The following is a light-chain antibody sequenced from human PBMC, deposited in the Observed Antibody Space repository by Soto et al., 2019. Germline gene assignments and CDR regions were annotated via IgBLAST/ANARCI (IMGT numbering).Light chain of an antibody. CDR3: QQYYSTPPWT. J-gene: IGKJ1*01. Sequence: DIVMTQSPYSLAVSLGERATINCKSSQSVLYSSNNKNYLAWYQQQPGQPPKLLIYWASTRESGVPDRFSGSGSGTDFTLTISSLQDEDVAVYYCQQYYSTPPWTFGQGTKVEIK. V-gene: IGKV4-1*01. CDR2: WAS. CDR1: QSVLYSSNNKNY.